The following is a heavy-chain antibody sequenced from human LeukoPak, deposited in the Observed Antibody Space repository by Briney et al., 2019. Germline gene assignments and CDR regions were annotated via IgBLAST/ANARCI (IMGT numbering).Heavy chain of an antibody. CDR3: AKDPSARLVRGYFDY. D-gene: IGHD6-19*01. CDR2: TYYRSKWYN. CDR1: GDSVSSNSAA. J-gene: IGHJ4*02. V-gene: IGHV6-1*01. Sequence: SQTLSLTCAISGDSVSSNSAAWNWLRQSPSRGLEWLERTYYRSKWYNDYAVSVKSRITINPDTSKNQFSLQLNSVTPEDTAVYYCAKDPSARLVRGYFDYWGQGTLVTVSS.